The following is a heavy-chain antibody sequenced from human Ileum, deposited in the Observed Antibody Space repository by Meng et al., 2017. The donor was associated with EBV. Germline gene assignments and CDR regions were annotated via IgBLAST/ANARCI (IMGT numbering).Heavy chain of an antibody. J-gene: IGHJ5*02. CDR2: IYYSGNT. CDR3: ARYSSSSGWLDP. CDR1: GGSIINNLYY. Sequence: QVQLQESGPGLVKSSXTLXLTCTVSGGSIINNLYYWGWIRQPPGKGLEWIGTIYYSGNTYYSPSLKSRVTISVDTSKNQFSLQLNSVTAADTAVYYCARYSSSSGWLDPWGQGTLVTVSS. V-gene: IGHV4-39*07. D-gene: IGHD6-19*01.